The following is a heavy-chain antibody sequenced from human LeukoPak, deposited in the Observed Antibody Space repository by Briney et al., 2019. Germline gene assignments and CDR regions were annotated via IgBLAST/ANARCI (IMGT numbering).Heavy chain of an antibody. D-gene: IGHD3-10*01. V-gene: IGHV3-30*09. CDR1: GFTFSSYP. CDR2: IGYDGVNK. CDR3: ARDFLRGAPDYLDL. Sequence: GGSLRLSCTASGFTFSSYPFHWVRQAPGKGLQWVAVIGYDGVNKFYTDSVKGRFAISRDDSKSTLYLQMDSLRADDAAVYYCARDFLRGAPDYLDLWGQGTLVTVSS. J-gene: IGHJ4*02.